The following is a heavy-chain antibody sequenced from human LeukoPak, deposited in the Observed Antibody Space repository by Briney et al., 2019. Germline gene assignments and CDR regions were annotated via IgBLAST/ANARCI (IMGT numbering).Heavy chain of an antibody. CDR1: GVAFSNYV. D-gene: IGHD2-2*01. CDR3: ANFGCSSTSCLDY. V-gene: IGHV3-23*01. CDR2: ISGSGDST. J-gene: IGHJ4*02. Sequence: PGGSLRLSCAASGVAFSNYVMTWVRQAPGKGLEWVSAISGSGDSTYYADSVKGRFTISRDNSKNTLYLQMNSLRAEDTAVYYCANFGCSSTSCLDYWGQGTLVTVSS.